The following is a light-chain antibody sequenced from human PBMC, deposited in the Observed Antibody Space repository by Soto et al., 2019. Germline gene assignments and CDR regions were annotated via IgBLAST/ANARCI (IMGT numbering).Light chain of an antibody. V-gene: IGLV1-36*01. CDR3: VSYTSSTTYV. J-gene: IGLJ1*01. CDR1: SSNIGNNA. CDR2: YDD. Sequence: QSVLTQPPSVSEAPRQRVTISCSGSSSNIGNNAVNWYQQLPGKAPKLLIYYDDLLPSGVSDRFSGSKSGTSASLAISGLQSEDEADYYCVSYTSSTTYVFGTGTKLTVL.